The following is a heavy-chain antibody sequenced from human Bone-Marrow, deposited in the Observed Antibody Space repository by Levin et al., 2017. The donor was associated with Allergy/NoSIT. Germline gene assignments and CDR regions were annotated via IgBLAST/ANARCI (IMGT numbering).Heavy chain of an antibody. J-gene: IGHJ3*02. CDR3: ARDCSGGSCYSGAFDI. V-gene: IGHV3-21*01. CDR1: GFTFSSYS. CDR2: ISSSSSYI. D-gene: IGHD2-15*01. Sequence: GESLKISCAASGFTFSSYSMNWVRQAPGKGLEWVSSISSSSSYIYYADSVKGRFTISRDNAKNSLYLQMNSLRAEDTAVYYCARDCSGGSCYSGAFDIWGQGTMVTVSS.